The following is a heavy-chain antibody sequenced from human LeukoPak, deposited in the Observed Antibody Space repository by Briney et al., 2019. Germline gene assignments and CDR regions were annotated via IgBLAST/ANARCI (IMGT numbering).Heavy chain of an antibody. CDR2: ISSSGGTI. CDR1: GFTFSSYE. CDR3: ARLYSSGWDY. J-gene: IGHJ4*02. D-gene: IGHD6-19*01. Sequence: GGSLRLSCAASGFTFSSYEMNWVRQAPGKGLEWVSYISSSGGTIYYADSVKGRFTISRDNAKNSLYLQMNSLRAEDTAVYYCARLYSSGWDYWGQGTLVTVSS. V-gene: IGHV3-48*03.